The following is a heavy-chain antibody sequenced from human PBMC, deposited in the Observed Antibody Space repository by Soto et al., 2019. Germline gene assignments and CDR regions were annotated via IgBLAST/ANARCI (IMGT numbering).Heavy chain of an antibody. CDR2: ISGSGNYT. CDR3: AREGINNYNEYYFDS. V-gene: IGHV3-21*01. Sequence: LRLSCAASGFTFSSYSMNWVRQAPGKGLEWVSSISGSGNYTHYADFLRGRFTISRDNAKTSLYLQMNSLRAEDTAVYYCAREGINNYNEYYFDSWGQGTVVTVSS. J-gene: IGHJ4*02. D-gene: IGHD4-4*01. CDR1: GFTFSSYS.